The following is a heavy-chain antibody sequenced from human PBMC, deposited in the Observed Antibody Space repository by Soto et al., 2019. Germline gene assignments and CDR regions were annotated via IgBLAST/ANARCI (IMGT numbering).Heavy chain of an antibody. V-gene: IGHV3-23*01. D-gene: IGHD2-21*02. CDR3: AKKGLGSLATYCNYGDCHYAFDL. J-gene: IGHJ3*01. CDR1: GFTFSNYA. CDR2: VSGGGDGT. Sequence: EVQLLESGGGLVQPGGSLRLSCAASGFTFSNYAMSWVRQAPGKGLEWVSTVSGGGDGTYYADSVKGRFTNSRDNPRNTVYLQMNRLRAEDTAVYYCAKKGLGSLATYCNYGDCHYAFDLWGQGTIVTVSS.